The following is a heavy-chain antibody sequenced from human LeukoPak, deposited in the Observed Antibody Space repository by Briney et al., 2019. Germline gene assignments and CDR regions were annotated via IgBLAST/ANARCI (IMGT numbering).Heavy chain of an antibody. D-gene: IGHD3-22*01. CDR3: ARDYYYDSCGYKRPAFDI. J-gene: IGHJ3*02. V-gene: IGHV3-9*01. CDR1: GFTFDDYA. CDR2: ISWNSGSI. Sequence: GGSLRLSCAASGFTFDDYAMHWVRQAPGKGLEWVSGISWNSGSIGYADSVKGRFTISRDNAKNSLYLQMNSLRAEDTAVYYCARDYYYDSCGYKRPAFDIWGQGTMVTVSS.